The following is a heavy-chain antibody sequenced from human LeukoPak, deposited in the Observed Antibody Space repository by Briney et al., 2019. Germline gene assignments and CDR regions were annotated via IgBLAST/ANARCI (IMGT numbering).Heavy chain of an antibody. J-gene: IGHJ4*02. CDR3: YGGNSGFDY. D-gene: IGHD4-23*01. CDR1: GGSISSGTHY. V-gene: IGHV4-31*06. CDR2: IYYSGST. Sequence: SETLSLTCTVSGGSISSGTHYYNWIRQHPGKGLEWIGYIYYSGSTYYNPSLKSRVTISVDTSKNQFSLKLSSVTAADTAVYYCYGGNSGFDYWGQGTLVTVSS.